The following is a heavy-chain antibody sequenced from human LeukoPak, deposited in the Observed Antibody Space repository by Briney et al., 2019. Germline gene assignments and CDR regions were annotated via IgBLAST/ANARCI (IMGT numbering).Heavy chain of an antibody. CDR1: GGTFSSYA. Sequence: SVKVSCKASGGTFSSYAISWVRQAPGQGLEWMGGIIPIFGTANYAQKFQGRVTITTDESTSTAYMELSSLRSEDTAVYYCARGALYYGVSPRYYYMDVWGKGTTVTVSS. J-gene: IGHJ6*03. CDR2: IIPIFGTA. D-gene: IGHD4-17*01. V-gene: IGHV1-69*05. CDR3: ARGALYYGVSPRYYYMDV.